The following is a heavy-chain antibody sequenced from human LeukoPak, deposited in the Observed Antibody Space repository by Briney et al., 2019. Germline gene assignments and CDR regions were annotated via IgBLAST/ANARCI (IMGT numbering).Heavy chain of an antibody. CDR3: SRVSRYQLLYYMDV. CDR1: GFNFSTYS. J-gene: IGHJ6*03. Sequence: PGGSLRLSCAASGFNFSTYSMNWVRQAPGKGLEGVSYISRGSSAIYYADSVKGRFTISRDNAKNSLYLQMNSLRAEDTAVYYCSRVSRYQLLYYMDVWGKGTTVTVSS. CDR2: ISRGSSAI. V-gene: IGHV3-48*01. D-gene: IGHD2-2*01.